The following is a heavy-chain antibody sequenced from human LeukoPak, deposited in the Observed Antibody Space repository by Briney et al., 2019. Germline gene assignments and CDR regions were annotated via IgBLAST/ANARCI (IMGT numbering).Heavy chain of an antibody. CDR1: GFTFSDYY. CDR3: ASRRSHYYDSSGYEYFDY. Sequence: GGSLRLSCAASGFTFSDYYMSWIRQAPGKGLEWVSYTSSSGSTIYYADSVKGRFTISRDNAKNSLYLQMNSLRAEDTAVYYCASRRSHYYDSSGYEYFDYWGQGTLVTVSS. CDR2: TSSSGSTI. V-gene: IGHV3-11*01. J-gene: IGHJ4*02. D-gene: IGHD3-22*01.